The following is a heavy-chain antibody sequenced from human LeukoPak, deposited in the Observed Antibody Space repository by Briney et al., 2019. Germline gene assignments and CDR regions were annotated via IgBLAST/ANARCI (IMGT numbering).Heavy chain of an antibody. D-gene: IGHD6-6*01. CDR1: GYRFTNYW. V-gene: IGHV5-51*01. CDR2: IHPGDSDT. CDR3: ARRSGSSSSDY. J-gene: IGHJ4*02. Sequence: GEYLKISCKASGYRFTNYWIGWVRQMPGKGLEWMGIIHPGDSDTRYRPSFQGQITISVDKSISTAYLQWNSLKASDTAIYYCARRSGSSSSDYWGQGTLVSASS.